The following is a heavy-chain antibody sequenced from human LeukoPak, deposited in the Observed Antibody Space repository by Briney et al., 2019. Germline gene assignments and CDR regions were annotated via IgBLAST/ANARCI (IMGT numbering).Heavy chain of an antibody. V-gene: IGHV1-69*13. J-gene: IGHJ4*02. CDR1: GGTFSSYA. Sequence: SVKVSCKASGGTFSSYAISWVRQALGQGLEWMGGIIPIFGTANYAQKFQGRVTITADESTSTAYMELSSLRSEDTAVYYCARIRDGYNPMYYFDYWGQGTLVTVSS. CDR2: IIPIFGTA. D-gene: IGHD5-24*01. CDR3: ARIRDGYNPMYYFDY.